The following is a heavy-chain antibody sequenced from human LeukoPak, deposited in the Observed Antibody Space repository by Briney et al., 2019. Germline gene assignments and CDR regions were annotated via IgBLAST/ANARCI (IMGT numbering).Heavy chain of an antibody. J-gene: IGHJ6*04. CDR2: ISWNSGSI. CDR3: AELGITMIGGV. Sequence: GGSLRLSCATSGFTFDDYGMHWVRQAPGKGLEWVSGISWNSGSIDYADSVKGRFTISRDNAKNSLYLQMNSLRAEDTAVYYCAELGITMIGGVWGKGTTVTISS. D-gene: IGHD3-10*02. CDR1: GFTFDDYG. V-gene: IGHV3-9*01.